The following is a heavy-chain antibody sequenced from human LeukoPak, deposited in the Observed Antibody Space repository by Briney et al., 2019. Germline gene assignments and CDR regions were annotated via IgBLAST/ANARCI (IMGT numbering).Heavy chain of an antibody. Sequence: GGSLRLSCAASGFTFSSYAMSWVRQAPGRGLEWVSAISGSGDYTNYADSVKGRFTISRDNSKNTLYLQMNSLRAEDTAVYYCAKDRASGSGSYSYRGFDYWGQGTQVTVSS. V-gene: IGHV3-23*01. J-gene: IGHJ4*02. CDR3: AKDRASGSGSYSYRGFDY. CDR1: GFTFSSYA. D-gene: IGHD6-19*01. CDR2: ISGSGDYT.